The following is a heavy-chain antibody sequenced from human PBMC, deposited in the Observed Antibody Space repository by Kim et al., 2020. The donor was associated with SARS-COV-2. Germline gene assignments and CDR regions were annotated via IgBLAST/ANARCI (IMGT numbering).Heavy chain of an antibody. CDR2: IAYDGSNK. Sequence: GGSLRLACAASGFTCSSYAMHWVRQDPGKGLEWVAVIAYDGSNKYYADSVKGRFTISRDNSKNTLYLQMNSLRAEDTAVYYCARVGYSSSGYAVENYYY. J-gene: IGHJ6*01. CDR1: GFTCSSYA. CDR3: ARVGYSSSGYAVENYYY. V-gene: IGHV3-30*04. D-gene: IGHD6-13*01.